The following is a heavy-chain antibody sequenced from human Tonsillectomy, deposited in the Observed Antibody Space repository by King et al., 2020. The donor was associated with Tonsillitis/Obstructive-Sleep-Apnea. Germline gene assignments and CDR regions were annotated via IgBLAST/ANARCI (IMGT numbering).Heavy chain of an antibody. V-gene: IGHV1-2*06. D-gene: IGHD3-3*01. CDR1: GYTFTGYY. CDR2: INPNSGGT. J-gene: IGHJ4*02. Sequence: VQLVESGAEVKKPGASVKFSCKASGYTFTGYYMHWVRQAPGQGLEWMGRINPNSGGTNYAQKFQGRVTMTRDTSISTAYMELSRLRSDDTAVYYCARAEGYDFWSGYIDYWGQGTLVTVSS. CDR3: ARAEGYDFWSGYIDY.